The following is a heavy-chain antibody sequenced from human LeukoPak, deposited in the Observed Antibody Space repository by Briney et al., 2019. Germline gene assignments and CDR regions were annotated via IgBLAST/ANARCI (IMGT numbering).Heavy chain of an antibody. CDR1: GGSISSSNW. J-gene: IGHJ4*02. Sequence: SETLSLTCAVSGGSISSSNWWSWVRQPPGKGLEWIGEIYHSGSTNYNPSLKSRVTISVDKSKNQFSLKLSSVTAADTAVYYCAREAYYYDSSGYYYIDYWGQGTLVTVSS. V-gene: IGHV4-4*02. CDR3: AREAYYYDSSGYYYIDY. D-gene: IGHD3-22*01. CDR2: IYHSGST.